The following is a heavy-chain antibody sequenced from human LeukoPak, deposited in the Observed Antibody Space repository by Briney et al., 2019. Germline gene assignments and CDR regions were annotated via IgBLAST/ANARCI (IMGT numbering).Heavy chain of an antibody. D-gene: IGHD1-26*01. V-gene: IGHV4-38-2*01. Sequence: SETLSLTCAVSGYSISSGYYWGWIRQPPGKGLEWIGNIYRSGTTYYNPSLKSRVTISVDTSKNQFSLKMTSVTAADTAVYYCARQGGSYYGYWGQGTLVTVSS. J-gene: IGHJ4*02. CDR1: GYSISSGYY. CDR2: IYRSGTT. CDR3: ARQGGSYYGY.